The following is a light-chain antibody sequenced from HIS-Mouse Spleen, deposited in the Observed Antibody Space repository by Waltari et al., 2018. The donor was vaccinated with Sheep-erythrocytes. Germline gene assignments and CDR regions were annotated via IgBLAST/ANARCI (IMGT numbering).Light chain of an antibody. Sequence: GQTVTISCSGSSSNIGSNTVNWYQQHPGTAPKLLIYSNNQRPSGVPDRFSGSKSGTSASLAISGLQSEDEADYYCAAWDDSLNGVVFGGGTKLTVL. CDR1: SSNIGSNT. CDR3: AAWDDSLNGVV. J-gene: IGLJ2*01. CDR2: SNN. V-gene: IGLV1-44*01.